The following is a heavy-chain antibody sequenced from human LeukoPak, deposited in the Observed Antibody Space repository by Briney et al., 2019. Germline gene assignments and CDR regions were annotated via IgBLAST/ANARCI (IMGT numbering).Heavy chain of an antibody. CDR2: IYYSGST. CDR3: ARGSWKKGNAFDI. CDR1: GVSISGSY. Sequence: PSETLSLTCTVSGVSISGSYWSWIRQLPGKGLEWIGYIYYSGSTNYNPSLKSRVTISVDTFRNQFSLKLNSVTAADTAVYYCARGSWKKGNAFDIWGQGTMVTVSS. V-gene: IGHV4-59*01. D-gene: IGHD1-1*01. J-gene: IGHJ3*02.